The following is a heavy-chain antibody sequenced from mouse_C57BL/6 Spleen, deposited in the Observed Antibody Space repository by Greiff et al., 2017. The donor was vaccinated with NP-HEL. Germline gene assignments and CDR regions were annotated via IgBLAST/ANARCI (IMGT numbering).Heavy chain of an antibody. CDR2: INPNNGGT. J-gene: IGHJ3*01. D-gene: IGHD1-1*01. V-gene: IGHV1-22*01. CDR1: GYTFTDYN. CDR3: ARAITTVVAPFAY. Sequence: EVQLQQSGPELVKPGASVKMSCKASGYTFTDYNMHWVKQSHGKSLEWIGYINPNNGGTSYNQKFKGKATLTVNKSSSTAYMELRSLTSEDSAVYYCARAITTVVAPFAYWGQGTLVTVSA.